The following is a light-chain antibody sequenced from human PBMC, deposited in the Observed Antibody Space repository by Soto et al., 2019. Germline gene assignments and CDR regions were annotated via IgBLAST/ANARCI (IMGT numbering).Light chain of an antibody. CDR1: SSNIGAGYG. Sequence: QSVLTQPPSVSGAPGQRVTISCTGSSSNIGAGYGVHWYQQLPGTAPKLLIYGDNNRPSGVPDRFSGSKSGTSASLAITGLRAEDEADYYCQSYDSSLSGSVFGGGTKLTVL. CDR2: GDN. V-gene: IGLV1-40*01. J-gene: IGLJ3*02. CDR3: QSYDSSLSGSV.